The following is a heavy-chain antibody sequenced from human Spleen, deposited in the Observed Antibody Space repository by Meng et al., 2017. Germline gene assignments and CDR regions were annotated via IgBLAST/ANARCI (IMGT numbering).Heavy chain of an antibody. CDR3: ARDGGNYDFDY. CDR1: GYTFIDAY. J-gene: IGHJ4*02. V-gene: IGHV1-2*06. Sequence: QVQLVQFGAEVTKPGASVKLSCRASGYTFIDAYVHWVRQAPGQGLEWMGRIIPSSGDANSAQKFLGRVTLTWDTSISTAYMELSSLRSDDTAIYYCARDGGNYDFDYWGQGTLVTVSS. D-gene: IGHD1-7*01. CDR2: IIPSSGDA.